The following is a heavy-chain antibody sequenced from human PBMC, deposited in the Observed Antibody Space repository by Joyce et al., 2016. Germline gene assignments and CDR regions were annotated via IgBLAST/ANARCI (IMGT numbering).Heavy chain of an antibody. J-gene: IGHJ6*02. V-gene: IGHV3-74*01. Sequence: EVQLVESGGGLVQPGGSLRLSCTASGFTFSSYWRHWVRQVSGKGLVWVSHMSSDESSTRYADSVKGRFTISRDNAKNTLYLHMNSLRTEDTAVYYCARTGGSYYDYYYYGLDVWGQGTTVIVSS. CDR3: ARTGGSYYDYYYYGLDV. CDR1: GFTFSSYW. D-gene: IGHD1-26*01. CDR2: MSSDESST.